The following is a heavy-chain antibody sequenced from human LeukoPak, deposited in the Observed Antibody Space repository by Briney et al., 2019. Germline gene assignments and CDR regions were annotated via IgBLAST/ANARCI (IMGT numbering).Heavy chain of an antibody. D-gene: IGHD6-6*01. V-gene: IGHV3-23*01. CDR2: ITTSGGST. Sequence: PGGSLRLSCAASGFTFSSYAMCWVRQAPGKGLEWVSFITTSGGSTSYADSVKGRFTISRDNPRNTLYMQMNSLRGEDTAVYYCVRALASSSAESWGPGTLVTVSS. CDR3: VRALASSSAES. J-gene: IGHJ5*02. CDR1: GFTFSSYA.